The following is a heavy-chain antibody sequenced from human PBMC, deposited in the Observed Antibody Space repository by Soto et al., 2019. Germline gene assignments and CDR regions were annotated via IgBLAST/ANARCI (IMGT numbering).Heavy chain of an antibody. J-gene: IGHJ4*02. CDR1: GFTFSSYG. Sequence: PGGSLRLSCAASGFTFSSYGMHWVRQAPGKGLEWVAVISYDGSNKYYADSVKGRFTISRDNSKNTLYLQMNSLRAEDTAVYYCAKDRLGIAAAGTSLDYWGQGTLVTVSS. CDR2: ISYDGSNK. V-gene: IGHV3-30*18. D-gene: IGHD6-13*01. CDR3: AKDRLGIAAAGTSLDY.